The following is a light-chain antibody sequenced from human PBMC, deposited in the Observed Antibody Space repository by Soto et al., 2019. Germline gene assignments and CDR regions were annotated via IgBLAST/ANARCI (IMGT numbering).Light chain of an antibody. J-gene: IGLJ3*02. Sequence: QSVLTQPPSASGSPGQSVTISCTGTSSDVGGYNYVSWYQQHPGKAPKLIIYEVYKLPSGIPDSFSGTKSGNTASLAVSWLQAEDAADYYCNPYAGTKRVFGGGTKLTVL. CDR2: EVY. CDR1: SSDVGGYNY. CDR3: NPYAGTKRV. V-gene: IGLV2-8*01.